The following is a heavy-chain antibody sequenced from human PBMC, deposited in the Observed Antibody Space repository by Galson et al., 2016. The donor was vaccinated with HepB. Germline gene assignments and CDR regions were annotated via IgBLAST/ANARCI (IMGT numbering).Heavy chain of an antibody. V-gene: IGHV3-23*01. CDR1: RFRISNYG. J-gene: IGHJ6*02. D-gene: IGHD4-11*01. Sequence: SLRLSCAASRFRISNYGMSWVRQAPGKGLEWVSVISGSGGTTYYAASVKGRFTISRDNSKNTVYLQMNSLRAEYTATYYCAKELTTVQSFGMDVWGQGTTVTVSS. CDR2: ISGSGGTT. CDR3: AKELTTVQSFGMDV.